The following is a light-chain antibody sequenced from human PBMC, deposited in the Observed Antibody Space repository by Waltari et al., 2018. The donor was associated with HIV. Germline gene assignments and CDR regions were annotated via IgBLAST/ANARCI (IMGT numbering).Light chain of an antibody. J-gene: IGKJ2*01. Sequence: DIVMTTSPAPLAVSLGERASTHCNSSQSLLYTSNSKNYLSWYQQRPGQPLKLLIYWASIRESGVPDRFSGSGSGTDFTLTISSLQAEDVAVYYCQQYYSTPPTFGQGTKLEIK. CDR3: QQYYSTPPT. V-gene: IGKV4-1*01. CDR1: QSLLYTSNSKNY. CDR2: WAS.